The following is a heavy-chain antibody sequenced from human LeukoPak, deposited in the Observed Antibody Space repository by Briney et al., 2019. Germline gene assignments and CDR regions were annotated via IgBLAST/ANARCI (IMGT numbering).Heavy chain of an antibody. CDR3: ATLSSIAARRDY. CDR2: IYYSGST. J-gene: IGHJ4*02. Sequence: SETLSLTCTVSGGSISSSSYYWGWIRQPPGKGLEWIGSIYYSGSTYYNPSLKSRVTISVDTSKNQFSLKLSSVTAADTAVYYCATLSSIAARRDYWGQGTLVTVSS. V-gene: IGHV4-39*01. D-gene: IGHD6-6*01. CDR1: GGSISSSSYY.